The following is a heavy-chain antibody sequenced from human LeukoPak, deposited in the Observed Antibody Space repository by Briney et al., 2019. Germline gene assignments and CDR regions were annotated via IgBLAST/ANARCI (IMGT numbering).Heavy chain of an antibody. CDR2: ISACNGNT. CDR1: GGTFTTYG. J-gene: IGHJ4*02. V-gene: IGHV1-18*01. CDR3: AREGLGELTLDC. D-gene: IGHD3-16*01. Sequence: APVRVSSKASGGTFTTYGFAWGRQPPGQGLEWMGWISACNGNTSYAQKLQGRVTMTTDTSTSTAYMELRSLRSDDTAVYYCAREGLGELTLDCWGQGTLVTVSS.